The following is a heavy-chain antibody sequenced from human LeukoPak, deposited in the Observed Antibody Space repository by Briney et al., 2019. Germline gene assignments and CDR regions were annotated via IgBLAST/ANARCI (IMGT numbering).Heavy chain of an antibody. CDR1: GFTFSNSA. V-gene: IGHV3-21*01. D-gene: IGHD3-9*01. CDR3: ARDPLRYLRVGHYDY. CDR2: IDYDSSHI. J-gene: IGHJ4*02. Sequence: GGSLRLSCAASGFTFSNSAMNWVRQVPGKGLEWVSSIDYDSSHIYYAASVRGRFTISRDNARNSVYLQMNSLRVEDTAVYYCARDPLRYLRVGHYDYWGQGTLVAVSA.